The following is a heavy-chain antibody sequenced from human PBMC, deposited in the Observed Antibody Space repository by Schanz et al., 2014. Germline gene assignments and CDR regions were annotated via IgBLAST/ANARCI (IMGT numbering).Heavy chain of an antibody. CDR3: AKYRRYYRVSGSYRELEY. Sequence: EVQLVQSGGGLVQPGGSLRLSCAASGFTFSSHWMHWVRQDPGKGLVWVARINSVGSNTYYADSVKGRFTISRDNSKNTLYLQMNSLRPEDTAVYYCAKYRRYYRVSGSYRELEYWGQGTLVTDSS. D-gene: IGHD3-10*01. CDR2: INSVGSNT. J-gene: IGHJ4*02. CDR1: GFTFSSHW. V-gene: IGHV3-74*01.